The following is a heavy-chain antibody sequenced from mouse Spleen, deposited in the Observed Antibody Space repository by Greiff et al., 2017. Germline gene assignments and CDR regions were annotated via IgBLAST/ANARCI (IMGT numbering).Heavy chain of an antibody. CDR1: GFNIKDDY. V-gene: IGHV14-4*01. CDR3: TTRGDSFDY. CDR2: IDPENGDT. Sequence: VQLKQSGAELVRPGASVKLSCTASGFNIKDDYMHWVKQRPEQGLEWIGWIDPENGDTEYASKFQGKATITADTSSNTAYLQLSSLTSEDTAVYYCTTRGDSFDYWGQGTTLTVSS. J-gene: IGHJ2*01.